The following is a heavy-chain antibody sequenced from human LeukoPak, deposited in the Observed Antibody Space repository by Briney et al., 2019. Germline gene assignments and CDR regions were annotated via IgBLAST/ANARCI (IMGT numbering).Heavy chain of an antibody. Sequence: SETLSLTCTVSGGSISSSSYYWGWIRQPPGKGLEWIGRIYYSGSTYYNPSLKSRVTISVDTSKNQFSLKLSSVTAADTAVYYCASPRQTMIVVLWGQGTLVTVSS. CDR3: ASPRQTMIVVL. CDR2: IYYSGST. D-gene: IGHD3-22*01. V-gene: IGHV4-39*01. CDR1: GGSISSSSYY. J-gene: IGHJ4*02.